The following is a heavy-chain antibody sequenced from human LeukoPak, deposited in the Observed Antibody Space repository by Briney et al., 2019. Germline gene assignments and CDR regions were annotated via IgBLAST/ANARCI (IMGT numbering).Heavy chain of an antibody. D-gene: IGHD3-16*01. Sequence: SETLSLTCTVSGGSISSHYWSWIRQPPGRGLEWIGYIYYSGSTNYNPSLKSRVTISVDTSKNQFSLKLSSVTAADTAVYYCARVGRGLGTHYYYYMDVWGKGTTVTVSS. CDR2: IYYSGST. J-gene: IGHJ6*03. V-gene: IGHV4-59*11. CDR1: GGSISSHY. CDR3: ARVGRGLGTHYYYYMDV.